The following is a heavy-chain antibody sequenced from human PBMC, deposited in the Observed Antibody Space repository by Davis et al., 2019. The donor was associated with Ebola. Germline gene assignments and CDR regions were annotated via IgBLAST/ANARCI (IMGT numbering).Heavy chain of an antibody. CDR3: ARAKDTEQWLVRPTLYYYYGMDV. CDR1: GDSVSSNSAA. J-gene: IGHJ6*02. Sequence: SQTLSLTCAISGDSVSSNSAAWNWIRQSPSRGLEWLGRTYYRSKWYNDYAVSVKSRITINPDTSKNQFSLQLNSVTPEDTAVYYCARAKDTEQWLVRPTLYYYYGMDVWGQGTTVTVSS. D-gene: IGHD6-19*01. CDR2: TYYRSKWYN. V-gene: IGHV6-1*01.